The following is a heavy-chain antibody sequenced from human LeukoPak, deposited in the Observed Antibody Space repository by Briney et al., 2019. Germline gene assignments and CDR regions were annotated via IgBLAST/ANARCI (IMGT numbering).Heavy chain of an antibody. CDR1: GYTFTSYG. D-gene: IGHD4-17*01. Sequence: GASVKVSCKASGYTFTSYGISWVRQASGQGLEWMGWISAYNGNTNYAQKLQGRVTMTTDTSTSTAYMELRSLTSDDTAVYYCARARATVTSHFDCWGQGTLVTVSS. CDR3: ARARATVTSHFDC. CDR2: ISAYNGNT. V-gene: IGHV1-18*01. J-gene: IGHJ4*02.